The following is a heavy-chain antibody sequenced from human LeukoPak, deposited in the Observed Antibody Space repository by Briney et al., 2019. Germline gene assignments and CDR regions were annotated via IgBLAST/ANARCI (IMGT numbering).Heavy chain of an antibody. CDR3: ARASIRGYSSGWYRNWYFDI. Sequence: VASVKVSCKASGGTFSSYAISWVRQAPGQGLEWMGGIIPIFGTANYAQKFQGRVTITTDESTSTAYMELSSLRSEDTAVYYCARASIRGYSSGWYRNWYFDIWGRGTLVTVSS. CDR1: GGTFSSYA. V-gene: IGHV1-69*05. CDR2: IIPIFGTA. J-gene: IGHJ2*01. D-gene: IGHD6-19*01.